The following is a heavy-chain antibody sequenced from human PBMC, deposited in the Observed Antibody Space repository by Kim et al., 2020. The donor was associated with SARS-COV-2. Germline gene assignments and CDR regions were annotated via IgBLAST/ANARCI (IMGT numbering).Heavy chain of an antibody. J-gene: IGHJ6*02. CDR2: IRSKANSYAT. CDR3: TSSYGSGSSYNFTSYYYYYYGMDV. V-gene: IGHV3-73*01. Sequence: GGSLRLSCAASGFTFSGSAMHWVRQASGKGLEWVGRIRSKANSYATAYAASVKGRFTISRDDSKNTAYLQMNSLKTEDTAVYYCTSSYGSGSSYNFTSYYYYYYGMDVWGQGTTVTVSS. D-gene: IGHD3-10*01. CDR1: GFTFSGSA.